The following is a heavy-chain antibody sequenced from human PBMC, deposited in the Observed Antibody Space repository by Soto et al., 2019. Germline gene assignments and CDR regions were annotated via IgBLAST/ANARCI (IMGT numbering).Heavy chain of an antibody. J-gene: IGHJ5*02. Sequence: QITLRESGPTLVKPTQTLTLTCAVSGSSLSTSGVGVGWIRQPPGKALEWLALIYWDDDKRYSPSLTNRLTITKDTSTDQVVLTMPNMDPVDTATYYCAHIRVVTYYGSGWFDPWGQGTLVTVSS. V-gene: IGHV2-5*02. CDR1: GSSLSTSGVG. CDR3: AHIRVVTYYGSGWFDP. CDR2: IYWDDDK. D-gene: IGHD3-10*01.